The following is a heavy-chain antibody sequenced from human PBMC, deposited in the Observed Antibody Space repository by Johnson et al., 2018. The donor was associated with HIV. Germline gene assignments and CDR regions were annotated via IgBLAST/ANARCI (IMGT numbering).Heavy chain of an antibody. D-gene: IGHD3-10*01. Sequence: QMQLVESGGGVVQPGRSLRLSCSASGFSFNDYAMHWVRQAPGKGLEWVAVISFDGGAIYYADSVEGRFTISRDNSRDTLSLQMNSLRVEDTALYYCARDRFLWFRELWPHDAFDIWGQGTMVTVSS. V-gene: IGHV3-30-3*01. CDR2: ISFDGGAI. CDR1: GFSFNDYA. J-gene: IGHJ3*02. CDR3: ARDRFLWFRELWPHDAFDI.